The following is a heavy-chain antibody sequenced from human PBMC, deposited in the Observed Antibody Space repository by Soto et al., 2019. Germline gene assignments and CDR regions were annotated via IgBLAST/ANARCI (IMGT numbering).Heavy chain of an antibody. CDR3: ARTGGAGKYYYGMGV. V-gene: IGHV5-51*01. CDR1: GYSFTSYW. CDR2: IYPGDSDT. J-gene: IGHJ6*01. Sequence: GESLKISCKGSGYSFTSYWIGWVRQMPGKGLECMGIIYPGDSDTRYSPSFQGQVTISADKSISTAYLQWSSLKASDTAMYYCARTGGAGKYYYGMGVWGQGTTVTVSS. D-gene: IGHD6-13*01.